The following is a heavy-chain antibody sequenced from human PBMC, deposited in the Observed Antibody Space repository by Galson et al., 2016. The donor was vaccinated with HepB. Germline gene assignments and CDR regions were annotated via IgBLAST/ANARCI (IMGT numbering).Heavy chain of an antibody. D-gene: IGHD3-9*01. CDR2: GNPRTGST. CDR1: GYTFINCY. V-gene: IGHV1-46*01. J-gene: IGHJ6*02. Sequence: SVKVSCKASGYTFINCYMHWVRQAPGQGLEWMGIGNPRTGSTSYAQKFQDRVTVTRDTSTSTVYMELSSLRSEDTAVYYCARDRGSNSLKGYGMAVWGQGTTLTVSS. CDR3: ARDRGSNSLKGYGMAV.